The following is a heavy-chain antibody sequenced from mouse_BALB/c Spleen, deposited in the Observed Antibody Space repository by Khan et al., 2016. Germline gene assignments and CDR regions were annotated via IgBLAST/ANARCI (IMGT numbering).Heavy chain of an antibody. CDR3: ASYYGSSYDYFDY. CDR1: GYTFTSYW. Sequence: QVQLKQSGAELARPGASVKLSCKASGYTFTSYWMQWVKQRPGQGLEWIGAIYPGDGDTRYTLKFKGKATLTADKSSSTAYMQLSSLASEDSAVYDCASYYGSSYDYFDYWGQGTTLTVSS. CDR2: IYPGDGDT. D-gene: IGHD1-1*01. J-gene: IGHJ2*01. V-gene: IGHV1-87*01.